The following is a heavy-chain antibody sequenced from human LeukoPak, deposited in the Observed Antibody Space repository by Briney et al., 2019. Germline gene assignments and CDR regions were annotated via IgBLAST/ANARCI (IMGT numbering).Heavy chain of an antibody. CDR1: GFTFSDYY. Sequence: GGSLRLSCAASGFTFSDYYMSWIRQAPGKGLEWVSVIYSGGSTYYADSVKGRFTISRDNSKNTLYLQMNSLRAEDTAVYYCARDQVGAVDYWGQGTLVTVSS. CDR3: ARDQVGAVDY. CDR2: IYSGGST. D-gene: IGHD1-26*01. V-gene: IGHV3-53*01. J-gene: IGHJ4*02.